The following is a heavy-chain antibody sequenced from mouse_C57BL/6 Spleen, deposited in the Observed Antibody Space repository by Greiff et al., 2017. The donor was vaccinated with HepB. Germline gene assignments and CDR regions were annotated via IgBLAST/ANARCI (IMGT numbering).Heavy chain of an antibody. J-gene: IGHJ3*01. CDR2: ISSGGDYI. CDR1: GFTFSSYA. Sequence: EVQLQESGAGLVKPGGSLKLSCAASGFTFSSYAMSWVRQTPEKRLEWVAYISSGGDYIYYADTVKGRFTISRDNARNTLYLQMSSLKSEDTAMYYCTREDWDAWFAYGGQGTLVTVSA. V-gene: IGHV5-9-1*02. D-gene: IGHD4-1*01. CDR3: TREDWDAWFAY.